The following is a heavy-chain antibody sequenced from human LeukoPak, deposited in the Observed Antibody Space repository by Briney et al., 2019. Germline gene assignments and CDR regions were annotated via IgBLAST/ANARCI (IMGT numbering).Heavy chain of an antibody. Sequence: GGSLRLSCAASGFTFSSYAMSWVRQAPGKGLEWVSAISGSGGSTYYADSVKGRFTISRDNSKNTLYLQMNSLRAEDTAVYYCAREVGCSSTSCYNTEYFQHWGQGTLVTVSS. CDR3: AREVGCSSTSCYNTEYFQH. J-gene: IGHJ1*01. CDR1: GFTFSSYA. CDR2: ISGSGGST. D-gene: IGHD2-2*02. V-gene: IGHV3-23*01.